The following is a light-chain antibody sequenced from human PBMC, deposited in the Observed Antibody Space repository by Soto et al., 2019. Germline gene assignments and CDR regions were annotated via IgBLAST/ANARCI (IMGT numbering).Light chain of an antibody. J-gene: IGKJ4*01. Sequence: EIVLTQSPGTLSLSPGERATLSCRASQSVSSIYLAWYQRKPGQAPGLLLYGASSRATGIPDRFSGSGSGTDFTLTISRLEPEEFAVYYCQQYGSSPTFGGGTKVEIK. CDR1: QSVSSIY. CDR3: QQYGSSPT. V-gene: IGKV3-20*01. CDR2: GAS.